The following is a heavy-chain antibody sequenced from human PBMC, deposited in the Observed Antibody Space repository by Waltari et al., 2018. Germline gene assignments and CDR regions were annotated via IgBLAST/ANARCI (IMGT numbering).Heavy chain of an antibody. CDR1: GGTFSSYA. CDR3: ARDTPEQPLGPFDY. D-gene: IGHD2-2*01. V-gene: IGHV1-69*01. Sequence: QLQLVQSGSAVKQPGSSVKVSFKASGGTFSSYAISWLRQAPGQGLEWMGGIIPIFGTANYAQKFQGRVTITADESTSTAYMELSSLRSEDTAVYYCARDTPEQPLGPFDYWGQGTLVTVSS. CDR2: IIPIFGTA. J-gene: IGHJ4*02.